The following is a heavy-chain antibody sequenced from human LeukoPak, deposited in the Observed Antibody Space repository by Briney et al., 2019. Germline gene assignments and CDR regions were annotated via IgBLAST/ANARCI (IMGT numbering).Heavy chain of an antibody. Sequence: ASVKVSCKVSGYTLTELYMHWVRQAPGKGLEWMGGFDPEDGETIHAQKFQGRVTMTEDTSTDTAYMELSSLRSEDTAVYYCATELEYVSNGGLGYWGQGTLVTVSS. D-gene: IGHD7-27*01. CDR3: ATELEYVSNGGLGY. V-gene: IGHV1-24*01. CDR1: GYTLTELY. J-gene: IGHJ4*02. CDR2: FDPEDGET.